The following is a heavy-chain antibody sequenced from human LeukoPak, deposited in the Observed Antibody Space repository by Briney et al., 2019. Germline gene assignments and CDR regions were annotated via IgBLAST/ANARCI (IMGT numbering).Heavy chain of an antibody. CDR2: IGSKANSYAT. CDR3: TRDYSGNSVMFDY. V-gene: IGHV3-73*01. CDR1: GFTFSGSA. Sequence: PGGSLRLSCAASGFTFSGSAVHWVRQASGKGLEWVGRIGSKANSYATADAASVKGRFTISRDDSKNTAYLQMNSLKTEDTAVYYCTRDYSGNSVMFDYWGQGTLVTVSS. D-gene: IGHD4-23*01. J-gene: IGHJ4*02.